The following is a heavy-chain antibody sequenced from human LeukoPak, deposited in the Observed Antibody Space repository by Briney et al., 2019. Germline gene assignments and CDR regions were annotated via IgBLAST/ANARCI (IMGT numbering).Heavy chain of an antibody. Sequence: ASVKVSCKASGYTFTGYHLHWMRQAPGQGLEWMGWVNPHSGDTKSVQWFQGRVTMTRDTSISTAYMELSRLRSDDTAVYSCARGGVGAGTGAFDLWGQGTMVTVSS. CDR1: GYTFTGYH. J-gene: IGHJ3*01. CDR3: ARGGVGAGTGAFDL. D-gene: IGHD6-19*01. CDR2: VNPHSGDT. V-gene: IGHV1-2*02.